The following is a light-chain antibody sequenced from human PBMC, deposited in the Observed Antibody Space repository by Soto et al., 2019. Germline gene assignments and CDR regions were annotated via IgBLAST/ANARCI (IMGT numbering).Light chain of an antibody. Sequence: EIVLTQSPGTLSLSPGERATLSCRTSQSVISTSLAWYQQKPGQAPRLLIYGASNRATGIPDRFSGSGSGTDFTLTINRLEPEDFAMYYCQQCGSSPLTFGGGTKVDIK. J-gene: IGKJ4*01. CDR3: QQCGSSPLT. V-gene: IGKV3-20*01. CDR1: QSVISTS. CDR2: GAS.